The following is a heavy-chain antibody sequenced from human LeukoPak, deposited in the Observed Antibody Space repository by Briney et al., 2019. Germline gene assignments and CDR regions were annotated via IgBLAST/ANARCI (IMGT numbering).Heavy chain of an antibody. J-gene: IGHJ5*01. CDR2: ISAYNGNT. Sequence: ASVKVSCKASAYTFTSFGITWVRQAPGQGLEWMGWISAYNGNTNYAQKFQGRVTMTTDTSTNTAYMEMRSLGFDDTAVYYCAQNQRGSMSYFLDSWGQGTLVTVSS. D-gene: IGHD1-26*01. CDR1: AYTFTSFG. CDR3: AQNQRGSMSYFLDS. V-gene: IGHV1-18*01.